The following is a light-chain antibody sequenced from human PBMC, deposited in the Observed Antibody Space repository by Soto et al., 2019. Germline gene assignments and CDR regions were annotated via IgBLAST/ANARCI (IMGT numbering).Light chain of an antibody. CDR3: QQYTDWPRT. CDR2: GAS. CDR1: QSVGAN. Sequence: EIVMTQSPATLSVSPGERATLSCRASQSVGANLAWYQQKPGQAPRLLIYGASTRAAGISPRFSGGGSGTEFTLTISSLQSEDFGVYYCQQYTDWPRTFGQGTKVGIK. J-gene: IGKJ1*01. V-gene: IGKV3-15*01.